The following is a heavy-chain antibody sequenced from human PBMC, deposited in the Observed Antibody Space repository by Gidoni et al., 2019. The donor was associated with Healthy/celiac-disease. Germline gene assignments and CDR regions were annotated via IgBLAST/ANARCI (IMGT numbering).Heavy chain of an antibody. CDR1: GFSLSTSGVG. CDR3: ARFVELLDPSDY. J-gene: IGHJ4*02. Sequence: QITWKESGPKLVKPTKNLTLTWPFSGFSLSTSGVGGGWIRQTQGKAVEWLALSYWTDDKRYNPSLKSSLTITKDTPNIPVVLTMTNMAPVDTAPHSCARFVELLDPSDYWGQGTLVTVSS. V-gene: IGHV2-5*01. CDR2: SYWTDDK. D-gene: IGHD3-10*01.